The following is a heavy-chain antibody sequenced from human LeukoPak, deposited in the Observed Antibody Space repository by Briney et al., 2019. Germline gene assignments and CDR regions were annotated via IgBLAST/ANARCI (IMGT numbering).Heavy chain of an antibody. D-gene: IGHD6-19*01. J-gene: IGHJ4*02. V-gene: IGHV1-18*01. CDR3: ARNSHGYSSGWLQFNFDY. Sequence: ASVKVSCKASGYTLTSYDINWVRQATGQGLEWMGWINTYNGNTNYAQKLQGRVTMTTDTSTSTAYMELRSLRSDDTAVYYCARNSHGYSSGWLQFNFDYWGQGTLVTVSS. CDR2: INTYNGNT. CDR1: GYTLTSYD.